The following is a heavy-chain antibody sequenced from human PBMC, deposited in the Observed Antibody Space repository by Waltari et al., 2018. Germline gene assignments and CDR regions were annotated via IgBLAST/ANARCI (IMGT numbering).Heavy chain of an antibody. V-gene: IGHV4-38-2*02. Sequence: QFQESCXGVXXPSQXLSLHCXVSGDSLSNXCYWGWIPQAPGKGLEWIGRIFHSGXRFDRXSIHYXPSLRSRITVXADPSNNYCTLTVASVTXADTATYFXARNCXRSGKSSSFFDXWGQGALVIVSS. J-gene: IGHJ5*02. CDR3: ARNCXRSGKSSSFFDX. D-gene: IGHD1-26*01. CDR2: IFHSGXRFDRXSI. CDR1: GDSLSNXCY.